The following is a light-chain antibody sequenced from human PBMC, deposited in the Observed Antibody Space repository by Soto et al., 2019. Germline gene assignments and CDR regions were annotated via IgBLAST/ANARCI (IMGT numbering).Light chain of an antibody. V-gene: IGLV2-14*01. Sequence: QSVLTQPASVSGSPGKSIAISCTGTSSDVCGYNYVSWYQQHPGKAPKLMVYDVSNRPSGVSNRFSGSKSGNTASLTISGIQAEDEADYYCSSYTSSSTYVFGPGTKVTVL. CDR1: SSDVCGYNY. CDR2: DVS. CDR3: SSYTSSSTYV. J-gene: IGLJ1*01.